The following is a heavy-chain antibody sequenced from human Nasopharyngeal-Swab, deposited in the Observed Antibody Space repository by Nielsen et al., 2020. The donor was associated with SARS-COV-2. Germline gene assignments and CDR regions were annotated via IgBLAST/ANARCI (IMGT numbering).Heavy chain of an antibody. CDR2: INTDGRRT. CDR3: ARDLGGFGGY. J-gene: IGHJ4*02. V-gene: IGHV3-74*01. Sequence: GESLKISCAASGFSFSTFWMHWVRQVPGEGLVWVSRINTDGRRTNYAEFVKGRFTISRDNVKNMLYLQMNNLRPEDTAVYYCARDLGGFGGYWGQGTLATVSS. D-gene: IGHD4-23*01. CDR1: GFSFSTFW.